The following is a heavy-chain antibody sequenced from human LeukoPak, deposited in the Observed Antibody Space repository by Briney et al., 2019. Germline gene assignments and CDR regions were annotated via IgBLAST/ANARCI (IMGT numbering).Heavy chain of an antibody. Sequence: SETLSLTCTVSGGSISSHYWSWVRQPPGKGLEWIGYIYYSGTTNYKPSLKSRVTISMGTSKNHFSLKLSSVTAADTAVYYCARSGYSYGPYAYYYYGMDVWGQGTTVTVSS. CDR1: GGSISSHY. J-gene: IGHJ6*02. D-gene: IGHD5-18*01. V-gene: IGHV4-59*11. CDR2: IYYSGTT. CDR3: ARSGYSYGPYAYYYYGMDV.